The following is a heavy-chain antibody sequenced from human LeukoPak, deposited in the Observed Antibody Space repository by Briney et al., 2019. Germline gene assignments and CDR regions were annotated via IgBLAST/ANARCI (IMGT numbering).Heavy chain of an antibody. CDR1: GFTFSSYG. CDR2: ISGSGGST. V-gene: IGHV3-23*01. D-gene: IGHD3-10*01. Sequence: GGSLRLSCAASGFTFSSYGMSWVRQAPGKGLEWVSAISGSGGSTYYADSVKGRFTISRDNSKNTLYLQMNSLRAEDTAVYYCAKTFLSLWFGKFSGTDRPRDWFDPWGQGTLVTVSS. J-gene: IGHJ5*02. CDR3: AKTFLSLWFGKFSGTDRPRDWFDP.